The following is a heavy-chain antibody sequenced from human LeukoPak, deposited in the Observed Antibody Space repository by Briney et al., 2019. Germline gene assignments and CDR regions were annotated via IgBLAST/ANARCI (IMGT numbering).Heavy chain of an antibody. D-gene: IGHD6-19*01. CDR2: IYTSGST. CDR1: GDSISSYY. CDR3: ARDGIAVAGMGYYFDY. V-gene: IGHV4-4*07. Sequence: SGTLSLTCTVSGDSISSYYWSWIRQPAGKGLEWIGRIYTSGSTNYNPSLKSRVAMSVNTSKSQFSLKLSSVTAADTAAYYCARDGIAVAGMGYYFDYWGQGTLVTVSS. J-gene: IGHJ4*02.